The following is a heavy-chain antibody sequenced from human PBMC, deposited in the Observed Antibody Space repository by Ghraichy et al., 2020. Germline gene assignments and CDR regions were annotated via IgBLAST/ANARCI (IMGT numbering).Heavy chain of an antibody. J-gene: IGHJ4*02. CDR2: IYYSGST. V-gene: IGHV4-61*01. CDR1: GGSVSSGSYY. Sequence: SETLSLTCTVSGGSVSSGSYYWSWIRQPPGKGLEWIGYIYYSGSTNYNPSLKSRVTISVDTSKNQFSLKLSSVTAADTAVYYCARDVRKWELFDYWGQGTLVTVSS. CDR3: ARDVRKWELFDY. D-gene: IGHD1-26*01.